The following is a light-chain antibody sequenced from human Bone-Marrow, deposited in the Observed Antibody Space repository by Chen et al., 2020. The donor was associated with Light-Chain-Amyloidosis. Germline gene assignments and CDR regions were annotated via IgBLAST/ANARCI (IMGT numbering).Light chain of an antibody. J-gene: IGLJ2*01. CDR2: RDT. CDR3: QSADSSGTYEVI. CDR1: DLPTKY. V-gene: IGLV3-25*03. Sequence: SYELTQPPSVSVSPGQTARITCSGDDLPTKYAYWYQQKPGQAPVLVIHRDTERPSGISERFSGSSSGTTPTLTIGGVQAEDEADYHCQSADSSGTYEVIFGGGTKLTVL.